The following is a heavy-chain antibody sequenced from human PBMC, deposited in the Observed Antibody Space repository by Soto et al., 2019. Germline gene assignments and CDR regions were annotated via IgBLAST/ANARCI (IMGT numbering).Heavy chain of an antibody. V-gene: IGHV3-15*01. D-gene: IGHD2-15*01. CDR1: GVTFSNAW. Sequence: GGALRLSCAGCGVTFSNAWMSWVRQAKGKGLEGVGRIKSKTDGGTTDYAAPVKGRFTISRDDSKNTLYLQMNSLKTEDTAVYYCTTTLGYCSGGSCYGSAFDIWGQGTMVTVSS. CDR3: TTTLGYCSGGSCYGSAFDI. J-gene: IGHJ3*02. CDR2: IKSKTDGGTT.